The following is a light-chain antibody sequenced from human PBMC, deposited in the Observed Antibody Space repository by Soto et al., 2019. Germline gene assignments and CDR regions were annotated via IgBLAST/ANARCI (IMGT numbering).Light chain of an antibody. V-gene: IGLV1-44*01. Sequence: QSVLTQPPSASGTPGQRVTISCSGGSSNIGSHTVNWYQHLPGTAPKLLIYSNNQRPSGVPDRFSGSVSGTSASLAISGLQSEDEADYYCAAWHDSLNGPVFGGGTKLTAL. J-gene: IGLJ2*01. CDR2: SNN. CDR3: AAWHDSLNGPV. CDR1: SSNIGSHT.